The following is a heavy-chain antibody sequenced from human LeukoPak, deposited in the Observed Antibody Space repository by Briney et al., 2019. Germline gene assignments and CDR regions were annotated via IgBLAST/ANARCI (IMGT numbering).Heavy chain of an antibody. CDR2: IYSGGTT. Sequence: GGSLRLSCAASGLIVSGDYITWVRQAPGKGLEWVSVIYSGGTTYYADSVRGRFTISRDNSKNIWYLQMNSLRAEDTAVYYCARASSDGVVPAATSFDCWGQGTLVTVSA. CDR1: GLIVSGDY. J-gene: IGHJ4*02. V-gene: IGHV3-66*01. D-gene: IGHD2-2*01. CDR3: ARASSDGVVPAATSFDC.